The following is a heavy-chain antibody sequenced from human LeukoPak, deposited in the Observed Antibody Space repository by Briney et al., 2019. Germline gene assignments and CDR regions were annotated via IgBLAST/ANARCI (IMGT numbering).Heavy chain of an antibody. Sequence: PSETLSLTCTVSGGSISSYYWSWIRQPPGKGLEWIGYIYYSGSTYYNPSLKSRVTISVETSKNQFSLKLSSVTAADTAVYYFAGRRGYSYGYDYWGQGTLVTVPS. D-gene: IGHD5-18*01. CDR2: IYYSGST. CDR3: AGRRGYSYGYDY. V-gene: IGHV4-59*08. CDR1: GGSISSYY. J-gene: IGHJ4*02.